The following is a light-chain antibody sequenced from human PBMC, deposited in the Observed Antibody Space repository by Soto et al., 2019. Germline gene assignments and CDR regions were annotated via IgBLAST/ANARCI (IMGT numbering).Light chain of an antibody. Sequence: EIVLTQSPGTLSLSPGERATLSCRASQSVSSSYLAWYQQSPGQAPRLLIYGASNRATGIPARFSGSGSGTEFTLTITSLQSEDFGVYFRQQYKDWPTTFGQGTKVDIK. J-gene: IGKJ1*01. CDR2: GAS. CDR3: QQYKDWPTT. CDR1: QSVSSSY. V-gene: IGKV3-15*01.